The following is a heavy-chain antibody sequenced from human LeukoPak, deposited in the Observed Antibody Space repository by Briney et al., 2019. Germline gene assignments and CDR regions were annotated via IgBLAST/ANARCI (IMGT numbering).Heavy chain of an antibody. V-gene: IGHV3-7*03. J-gene: IGHJ4*02. CDR3: TRDGEGASHF. Sequence: PGGSLRLSCVGSGFSFSNYWMGWIRQAPGKGLEWVANTKPDEREKYYVDSVKGRFTISRDNAKNSLYLQMNSLRVDDTAVYYCTRDGEGASHFWGQGTPVTASS. D-gene: IGHD3-10*01. CDR1: GFSFSNYW. CDR2: TKPDEREK.